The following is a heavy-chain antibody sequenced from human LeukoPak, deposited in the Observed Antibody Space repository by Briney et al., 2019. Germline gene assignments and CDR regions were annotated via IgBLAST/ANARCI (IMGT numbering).Heavy chain of an antibody. CDR3: ASGIYYGSGVYRNDYH. V-gene: IGHV3-48*03. Sequence: GGSLRLSCAASGFTVSSNYMNWVRQTPGKRLEWVSQISSSGRSISYADSVKGRFTISRDNANTTLFLQMSSLRADDTAIYYCASGIYYGSGVYRNDYHWGQESLVTVSS. D-gene: IGHD3-10*01. CDR1: GFTVSSNY. CDR2: ISSSGRSI. J-gene: IGHJ4*02.